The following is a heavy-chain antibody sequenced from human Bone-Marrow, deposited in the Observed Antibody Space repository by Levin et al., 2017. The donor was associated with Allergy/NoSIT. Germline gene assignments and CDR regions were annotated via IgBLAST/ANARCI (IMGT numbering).Heavy chain of an antibody. CDR1: GGTFTTYG. Sequence: ASVKVSCKVSGGTFTTYGLSWVRQAPGQGLEWMGQIIPIFETPHYAQKFQGRVTITADKSTSTVYMELSSLRSEDTAVYYCALPQAAGGGRFDYWGQGALVTVSS. CDR3: ALPQAAGGGRFDY. D-gene: IGHD3-16*01. J-gene: IGHJ4*02. CDR2: IIPIFETP. V-gene: IGHV1-69*06.